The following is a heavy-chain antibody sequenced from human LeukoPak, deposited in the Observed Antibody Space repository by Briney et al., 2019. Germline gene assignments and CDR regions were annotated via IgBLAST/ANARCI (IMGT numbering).Heavy chain of an antibody. CDR1: GYTFTSYG. CDR2: ISAYNGNT. CDR3: ARRPPRIALGDAFDI. V-gene: IGHV1-18*01. J-gene: IGHJ3*02. Sequence: ASVKVSCKASGYTFTSYGISWVRQAPGQGLEWMGWISAYNGNTNYAQKLQGRVTMTTDTSTSTAYMELRSLRSDDTAVYYCARRPPRIALGDAFDIWGQGTMVTVSS. D-gene: IGHD6-13*01.